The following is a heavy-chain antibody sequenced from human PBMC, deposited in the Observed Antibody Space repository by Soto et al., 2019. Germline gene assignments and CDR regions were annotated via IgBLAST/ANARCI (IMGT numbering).Heavy chain of an antibody. CDR3: ERGEYSRGGYYGMDV. CDR2: ISSSSSTI. D-gene: IGHD6-19*01. V-gene: IGHV3-48*02. CDR1: GFTFSIYS. J-gene: IGHJ6*02. Sequence: EVQLVESGGGLVQPGGSLRLSCAASGFTFSIYSMNWVRQAPGKGLEWVSYISSSSSTIYYADSVKGGFTISRDNAKHSLYLQMNSLRDEDTAVYYCERGEYSRGGYYGMDVWGQGTTVTVSS.